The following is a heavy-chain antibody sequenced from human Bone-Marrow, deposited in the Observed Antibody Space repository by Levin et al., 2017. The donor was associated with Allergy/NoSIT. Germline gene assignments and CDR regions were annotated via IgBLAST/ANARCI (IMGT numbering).Heavy chain of an antibody. J-gene: IGHJ6*02. CDR1: GYTFTTYG. CDR2: VSAYSGNS. V-gene: IGHV1-18*01. CDR3: ARGHFPYYYYGMDV. Sequence: GESLKISCKASGYTFTTYGLTWVRQAPGQGLEWMGWVSAYSGNSNYALNLQDRVTMTTDTATNTAYMELTSLRSDDTAIYYCARGHFPYYYYGMDVWGQGTTVVVSS.